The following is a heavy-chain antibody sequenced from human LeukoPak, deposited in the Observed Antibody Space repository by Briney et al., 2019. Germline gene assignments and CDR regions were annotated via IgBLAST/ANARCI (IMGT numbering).Heavy chain of an antibody. Sequence: PSETLSLTCAVSGYSISSGYYWGWIRQPPGKGLEWIGSIYHSGSTYYKPSLKSRVTISVDTSKNQFSLKLSSVTAADTAVYYCARLKAARGGYFDYWGQGTLVTVSS. D-gene: IGHD6-6*01. J-gene: IGHJ4*02. CDR1: GYSISSGYY. V-gene: IGHV4-38-2*01. CDR3: ARLKAARGGYFDY. CDR2: IYHSGST.